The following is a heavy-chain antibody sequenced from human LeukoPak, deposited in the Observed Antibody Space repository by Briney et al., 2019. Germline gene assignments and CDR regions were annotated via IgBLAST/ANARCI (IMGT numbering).Heavy chain of an antibody. J-gene: IGHJ4*02. V-gene: IGHV3-21*01. CDR3: ARMVYSGYDLTYFDY. CDR2: ISSSSSYI. Sequence: GGSLRLSCAASGFTFSSYSMNWVRQAPGKGLEWVSSISSSSSYIYYADSVKGRFTISRDNAKNSLYLQMNSLRAEVTAVYYCARMVYSGYDLTYFDYWGQGTLVTVSS. D-gene: IGHD5-12*01. CDR1: GFTFSSYS.